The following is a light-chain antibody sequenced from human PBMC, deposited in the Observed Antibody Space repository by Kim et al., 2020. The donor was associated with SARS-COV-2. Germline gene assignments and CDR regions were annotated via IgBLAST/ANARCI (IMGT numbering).Light chain of an antibody. CDR1: EGVSRN. CDR3: LQYDSYPWA. Sequence: ASTGDRVTITCRASEGVSRNSAWYQQTPGKVPKLLIHTTFFLESGVPSRFSGSGSGTDFTLTISGLQSEDFATYYCLQYDSYPWAFGPGTKVDIK. V-gene: IGKV1-8*01. J-gene: IGKJ1*01. CDR2: TTF.